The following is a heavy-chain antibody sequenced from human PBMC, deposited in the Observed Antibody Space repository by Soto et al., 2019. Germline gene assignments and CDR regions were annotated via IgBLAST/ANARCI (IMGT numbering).Heavy chain of an antibody. J-gene: IGHJ4*02. CDR1: GGSISSGGYY. V-gene: IGHV4-31*03. CDR2: IYYSGST. Sequence: SETLSLTCTVSGGSISSGGYYWSWIRQHPGKGLEWIGYIYYSGSTYYNPSLKSRVTISVDTSKNQFSLKLSSVTAADTAVYYCARGYGSGSYWIDYWGQGTLVTVSS. D-gene: IGHD3-10*01. CDR3: ARGYGSGSYWIDY.